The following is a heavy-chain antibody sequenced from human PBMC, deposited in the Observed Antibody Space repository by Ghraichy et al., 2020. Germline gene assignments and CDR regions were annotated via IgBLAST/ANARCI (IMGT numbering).Heavy chain of an antibody. D-gene: IGHD2-2*01. Sequence: GSLRLSCAVYGGSFSGYYWSWIRQPPGKGLEWIGEINHSGGTNYNPSLKSRVTISVDTSKNQFSLKLSSVTAADTAVYYCARGGYQLLPWGQGTLVTVSS. CDR1: GGSFSGYY. CDR2: INHSGGT. J-gene: IGHJ5*02. CDR3: ARGGYQLLP. V-gene: IGHV4-34*01.